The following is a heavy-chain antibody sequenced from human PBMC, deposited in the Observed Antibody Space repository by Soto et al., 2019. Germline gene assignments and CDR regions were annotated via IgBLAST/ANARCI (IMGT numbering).Heavy chain of an antibody. J-gene: IGHJ4*02. V-gene: IGHV1-8*02. CDR2: MNPNSGDT. CDR3: AREDSSGYIG. Sequence: ASVKVSCKASGYTFTGYYMHWVRQATGQGLEWMGWMNPNSGDTGYAQKFQGRVTMTRDTSISTAYMELSSLRSEDTAVYYCAREDSSGYIGWGQGTLVTVSS. D-gene: IGHD3-22*01. CDR1: GYTFTGYY.